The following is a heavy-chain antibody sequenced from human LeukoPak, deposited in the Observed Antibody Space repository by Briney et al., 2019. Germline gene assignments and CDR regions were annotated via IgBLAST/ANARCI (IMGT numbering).Heavy chain of an antibody. CDR1: GFTFREHA. Sequence: GGSLRLSCAASGFTFREHAMTWVRQTPGEGLEWVSDINAGADKIQYADSVRGRFTVSRDNPKNTLFLHMNNVRAEDSAVYFCGYYDSSGYYYGRLRYWGRGTPVTVSS. J-gene: IGHJ4*02. V-gene: IGHV3-23*01. D-gene: IGHD3-22*01. CDR3: GYYDSSGYYYGRLRY. CDR2: INAGADKI.